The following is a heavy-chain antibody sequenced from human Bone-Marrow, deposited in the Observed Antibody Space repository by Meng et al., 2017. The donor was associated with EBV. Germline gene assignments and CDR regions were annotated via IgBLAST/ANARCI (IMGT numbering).Heavy chain of an antibody. CDR3: ARGISLVQGVIFMDH. CDR2: ITGSSTYI. Sequence: EVQLVESGGGLVKPGGSLRLSCAASGFTFSSYSLNWVRQAPGKGLEWVSSITGSSTYIYYADSVKGRFSISRDNAENSVSLQMNSLGAEDTAVYYCARGISLVQGVIFMDHWGQGTMVTVSS. CDR1: GFTFSSYS. V-gene: IGHV3-21*01. J-gene: IGHJ4*02. D-gene: IGHD3-10*01.